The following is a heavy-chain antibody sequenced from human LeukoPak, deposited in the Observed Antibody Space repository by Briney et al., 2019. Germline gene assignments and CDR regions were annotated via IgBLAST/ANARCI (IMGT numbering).Heavy chain of an antibody. V-gene: IGHV3-21*01. D-gene: IGHD2-21*02. CDR1: GFTFSSYS. CDR3: ARDLGLLRLDY. Sequence: GGSLRLSCAASGFTFSSYSMNWVRQAPGKGLEWVSSISSSSSYIYYADSVKGRFTISRDNAKNSLYLQMNSLRAEDAAVYYCARDLGLLRLDYWGQGTLVTVSS. CDR2: ISSSSSYI. J-gene: IGHJ4*02.